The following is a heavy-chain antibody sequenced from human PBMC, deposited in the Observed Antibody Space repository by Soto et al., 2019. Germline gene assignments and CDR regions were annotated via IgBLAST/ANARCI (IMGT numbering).Heavy chain of an antibody. Sequence: TGGSLRLSCAASGFTFSSYAMSWVRQAPGKGLEWVSAISGSGGSTYYADSVKGRFTISRDNSKNTLYLQMNSLRAEDTAVYYCANFGSSFLGDYGMDVWGQGTTVTVSS. CDR1: GFTFSSYA. D-gene: IGHD3-16*01. J-gene: IGHJ6*02. CDR3: ANFGSSFLGDYGMDV. CDR2: ISGSGGST. V-gene: IGHV3-23*01.